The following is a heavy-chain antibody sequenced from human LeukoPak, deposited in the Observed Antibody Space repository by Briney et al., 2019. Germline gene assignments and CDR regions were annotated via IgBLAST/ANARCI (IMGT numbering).Heavy chain of an antibody. D-gene: IGHD3-22*01. CDR3: AKDSVLFYYYDSSGYYPPLDAFDI. CDR1: GFTFSSHG. Sequence: PGGSLRLSCAASGFTFSSHGMNWVRQAPGKGLEWVSGISPSGGITYYADSVKGRFTISRDNSKNTLYLQMNSLRAEDTAVYYCAKDSVLFYYYDSSGYYPPLDAFDIWGQGTMVTVSS. V-gene: IGHV3-23*01. CDR2: ISPSGGIT. J-gene: IGHJ3*02.